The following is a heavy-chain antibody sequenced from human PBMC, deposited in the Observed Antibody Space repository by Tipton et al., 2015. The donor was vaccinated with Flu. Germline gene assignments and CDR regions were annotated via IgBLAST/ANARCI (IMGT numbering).Heavy chain of an antibody. CDR3: ARDHDTDYFDY. D-gene: IGHD3-22*01. Sequence: GSLRLSCAVYGGSFGGYYWSWIRQPPGKGLEWIGEINHSGSTNYNPSLKSRVTISVDTSKNQFSLKLSSVTAADTAVYYCARDHDTDYFDYWGQGTLVTVSS. V-gene: IGHV4-34*01. CDR2: INHSGST. J-gene: IGHJ4*02. CDR1: GGSFGGYY.